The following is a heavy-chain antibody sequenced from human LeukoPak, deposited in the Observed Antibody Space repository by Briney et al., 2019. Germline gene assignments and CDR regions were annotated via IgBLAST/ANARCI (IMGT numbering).Heavy chain of an antibody. J-gene: IGHJ5*02. CDR2: IYYSGST. V-gene: IGHV4-59*08. CDR3: ARHGGSSWYNNWFDP. D-gene: IGHD6-13*01. Sequence: SETLSLTCTVSGGSISSYYWSWIRQPPGKGLEWIGYIYYSGSTNYNPSLKSRVTISVDTSKNQFSLKLSPVTAADTAVYYCARHGGSSWYNNWFDPWGQGTLVTVSS. CDR1: GGSISSYY.